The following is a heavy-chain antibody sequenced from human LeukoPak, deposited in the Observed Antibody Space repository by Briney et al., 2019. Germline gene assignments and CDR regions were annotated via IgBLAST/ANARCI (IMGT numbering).Heavy chain of an antibody. Sequence: GGSLRLFCAACGFTFDDYAMQGGRQAPGKGLEGVSGISWNSGSIGYADSVKGRFTISRDNAKNSLYLQMNSLRAEDTALYYCAKAAGIAVSYSYYFDYWGQGTLVTVSS. D-gene: IGHD6-19*01. CDR2: ISWNSGSI. J-gene: IGHJ4*02. CDR1: GFTFDDYA. V-gene: IGHV3-9*01. CDR3: AKAAGIAVSYSYYFDY.